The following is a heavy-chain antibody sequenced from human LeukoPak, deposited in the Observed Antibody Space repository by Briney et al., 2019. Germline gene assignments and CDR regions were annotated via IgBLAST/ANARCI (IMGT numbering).Heavy chain of an antibody. CDR3: ARSKGGRPKSWGPTRYFDL. Sequence: ASVKVSCKASGYTFTSYDINWVRQATGQRLEWMGWMNPNSGNTGYAQKFQGRVTMTRNTSIRTAYMDLSSLRSEDTAVYHCARSKGGRPKSWGPTRYFDLWGRGTLVTVSS. CDR1: GYTFTSYD. CDR2: MNPNSGNT. D-gene: IGHD7-27*01. V-gene: IGHV1-8*01. J-gene: IGHJ2*01.